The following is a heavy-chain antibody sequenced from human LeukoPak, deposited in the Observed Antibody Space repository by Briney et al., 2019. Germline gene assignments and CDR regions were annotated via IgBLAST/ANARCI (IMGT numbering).Heavy chain of an antibody. D-gene: IGHD6-6*01. Sequence: GGSLRLSCAASGFTFSYYVMSWVRHAPGKGLEWVSAAGGSGAITYYADSVKGRFTISRDNSENTLYLHMNSLRAEDTAVYYCAKDRRTLNAFDMWGQGTMVTVSS. CDR3: AKDRRTLNAFDM. CDR2: AGGSGAIT. V-gene: IGHV3-23*01. J-gene: IGHJ3*02. CDR1: GFTFSYYV.